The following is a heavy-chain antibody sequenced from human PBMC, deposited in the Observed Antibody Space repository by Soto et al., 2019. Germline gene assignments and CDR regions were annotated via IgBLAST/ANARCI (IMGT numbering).Heavy chain of an antibody. CDR2: IDNSGST. CDR3: ASGGQDFSSGSFDY. Sequence: PSETLSLTCTVSGGSISNYFCNWIRQPAGKGLEWIGRIDNSGSTNYNPSLKSRITMSADTSRNQFSLKSNSVTAAATAVYYCASGGQDFSSGSFDYWGQGALVTVSS. CDR1: GGSISNYF. D-gene: IGHD3-3*01. J-gene: IGHJ4*02. V-gene: IGHV4-4*07.